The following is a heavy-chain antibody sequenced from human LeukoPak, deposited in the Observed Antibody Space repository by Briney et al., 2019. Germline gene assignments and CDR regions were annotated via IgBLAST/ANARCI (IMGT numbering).Heavy chain of an antibody. Sequence: PGGSLRLSCAASGFTFSDYYMSWIRQAPGKGLEWVSYISSSGSTIYYADSVKGRFTISRDNAKSSLYLQMNSLRAEDTAVYYCARSSSSSGATTFDYWGQGTLVTVSS. CDR2: ISSSGSTI. CDR3: ARSSSSSGATTFDY. V-gene: IGHV3-11*01. J-gene: IGHJ4*02. CDR1: GFTFSDYY. D-gene: IGHD6-6*01.